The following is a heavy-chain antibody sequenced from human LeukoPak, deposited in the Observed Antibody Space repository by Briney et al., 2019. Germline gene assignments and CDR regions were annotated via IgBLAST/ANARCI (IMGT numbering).Heavy chain of an antibody. CDR3: AVEYCSGGSCPIDY. J-gene: IGHJ4*02. Sequence: ASVKVSCKASGYIFTNYYMHWVRQAPGQGLEWMGWINPNSGGTNYAQKFQGRVTMTRDTSISTAYMELSRLRSDDTAVYYCAVEYCSGGSCPIDYWGQGTLVTVSS. CDR2: INPNSGGT. CDR1: GYIFTNYY. V-gene: IGHV1-2*02. D-gene: IGHD2-15*01.